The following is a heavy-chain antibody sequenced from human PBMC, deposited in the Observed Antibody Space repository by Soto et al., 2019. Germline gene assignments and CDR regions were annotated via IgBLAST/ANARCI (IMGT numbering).Heavy chain of an antibody. J-gene: IGHJ5*02. Sequence: SETLSLTCTVSGGSISSYYWSWIRQPPGKGLEWIGYIYYSGSTNYNPSLKSRVTISVDTSKNQFSLKLSSVTAADTAVYYCARAAVDSSGYYPWWFDHWGQGTLVNVSS. CDR3: ARAAVDSSGYYPWWFDH. CDR2: IYYSGST. CDR1: GGSISSYY. D-gene: IGHD3-22*01. V-gene: IGHV4-59*01.